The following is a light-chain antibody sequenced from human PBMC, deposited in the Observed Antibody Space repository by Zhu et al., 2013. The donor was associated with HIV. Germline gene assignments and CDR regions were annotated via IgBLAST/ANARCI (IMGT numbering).Light chain of an antibody. Sequence: EIVLTQSPATLSLSPGERATLSCRASQSVSSFLAWYQQKPGQAPRLLIYGASSRATGIPDRFSGSGSGTDFTLTISRLEPEDFAVYYCQQYFSIPITFGQGTRLEIK. V-gene: IGKV3-20*01. CDR1: QSVSSF. CDR3: QQYFSIPIT. J-gene: IGKJ5*01. CDR2: GAS.